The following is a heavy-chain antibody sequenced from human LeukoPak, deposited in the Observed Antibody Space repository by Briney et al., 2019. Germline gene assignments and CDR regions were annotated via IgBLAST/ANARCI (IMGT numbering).Heavy chain of an antibody. D-gene: IGHD3-10*01. CDR1: GYTFTSYY. V-gene: IGHV1-46*01. CDR3: ARCWFGGDFDP. CDR2: INPSGGST. J-gene: IGHJ5*02. Sequence: ASVKVSCKASGYTFTSYYMHWVRQAPGQGLEWMGIINPSGGSTSYAQKFQGRVTITRNTSISTAYMELSSLRSEDTAVYYCARCWFGGDFDPWGQGTLVTVSS.